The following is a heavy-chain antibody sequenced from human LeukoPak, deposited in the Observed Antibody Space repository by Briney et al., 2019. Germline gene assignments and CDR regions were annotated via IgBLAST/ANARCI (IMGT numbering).Heavy chain of an antibody. V-gene: IGHV3-33*01. CDR2: IWYDASNK. CDR3: VRGVGVSRFNYLDS. J-gene: IGHJ4*02. D-gene: IGHD6-13*01. CDR1: GFTFSSFG. Sequence: GRSLTLSCAASGFTFSSFGMHWVRQAPGKGLEWVAVIWYDASNKYYADSVKGRFTISRDNSKNTLYLQMISLRDDDTAVYYCVRGVGVSRFNYLDSWGQGTLVIVSS.